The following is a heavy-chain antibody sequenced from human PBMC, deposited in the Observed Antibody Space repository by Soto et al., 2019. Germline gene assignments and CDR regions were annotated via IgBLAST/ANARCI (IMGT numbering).Heavy chain of an antibody. V-gene: IGHV3-23*04. J-gene: IGHJ4*02. D-gene: IGHD5-18*01. CDR3: AKDNITAMDALFDY. Sequence: EVQLVESGGGLVKPGGSLRLSCAASGFTFSSYSMNWVRQAPGKGLEWVSAISGSGGSTYYADSVKGRFTISRDNSKNTLYLQLNSLRAEDTAVYYCAKDNITAMDALFDYWGQGTLVTVSS. CDR1: GFTFSSYS. CDR2: ISGSGGST.